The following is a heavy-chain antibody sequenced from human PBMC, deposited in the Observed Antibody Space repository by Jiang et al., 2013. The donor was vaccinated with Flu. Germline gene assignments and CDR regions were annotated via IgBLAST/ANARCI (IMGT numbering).Heavy chain of an antibody. CDR2: IYYSGST. V-gene: IGHV4-59*08. D-gene: IGHD3-16*01. J-gene: IGHJ5*02. CDR1: GGSISSYY. Sequence: PGLVKPSETLSLTCTVSGGSISSYYWSWIRQPPGKGLEWIGYIYYSGSTNYNPSLKSRVTISVDTSKNQFSLKLSSVTAADTAVYYCALYLLGWFDPWGQGTLVTVSS. CDR3: ALYLLGWFDP.